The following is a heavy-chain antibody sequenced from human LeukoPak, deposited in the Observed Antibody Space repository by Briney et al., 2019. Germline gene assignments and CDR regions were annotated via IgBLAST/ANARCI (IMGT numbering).Heavy chain of an antibody. D-gene: IGHD3-22*01. CDR1: GFTFSSYA. CDR2: ISSSGAST. Sequence: GGSLRLSCAASGFTFSSYAMSWVRQAPGKGLEWVSLISSSGASTYYTDSVKGRFTISRDNPKNTLYLQMDSLRADDTAVYYCARELDSSDLYFDYWGQGTLVTVSS. CDR3: ARELDSSDLYFDY. V-gene: IGHV3-23*01. J-gene: IGHJ4*02.